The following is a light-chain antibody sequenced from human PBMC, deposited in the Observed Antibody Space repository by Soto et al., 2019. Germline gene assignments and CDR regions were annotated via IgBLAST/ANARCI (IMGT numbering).Light chain of an antibody. CDR2: TVS. CDR1: QSLTSNY. V-gene: IGKV3-20*01. Sequence: EVVLTQSPGTLSLSPGERATLSCRASQSLTSNYLSWYQQKPGQAPRLLIYTVSTRATGIPDRFSGSGSGTYFSLTISRLEPGDSALYYCQQFVDSPPRWTFGQGTKVEI. CDR3: QQFVDSPPRWT. J-gene: IGKJ1*01.